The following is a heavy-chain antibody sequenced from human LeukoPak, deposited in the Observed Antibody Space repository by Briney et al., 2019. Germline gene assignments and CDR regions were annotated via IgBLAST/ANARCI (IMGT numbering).Heavy chain of an antibody. CDR1: GYTFTSYA. J-gene: IGHJ4*02. D-gene: IGHD6-13*01. V-gene: IGHV1-3*01. Sequence: GASVKVSCKTSGYTFTSYAMHWVRQAPGQRLEWMGWINAGNGNTKYSQKFQGRVTITRDTSASTAYMELSSLRSEDTAVYYCARGGIAAHLPGNWGQGTLVTVSS. CDR3: ARGGIAAHLPGN. CDR2: INAGNGNT.